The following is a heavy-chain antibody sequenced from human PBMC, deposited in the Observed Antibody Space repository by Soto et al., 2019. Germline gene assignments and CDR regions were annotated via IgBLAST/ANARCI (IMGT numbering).Heavy chain of an antibody. CDR1: GGSVNSDNFY. D-gene: IGHD2-15*01. V-gene: IGHV4-61*01. J-gene: IGHJ4*01. CDR3: ARHHIEVTAESFDS. Sequence: SETLSLTCTVSGGSVNSDNFYWSWIRQPPGKGLEWIGYVFHIGNTNYSPSLKSRVTMSIDTSRNQFSLRLSSVTAADTAVYFCARHHIEVTAESFDSWGRGNMVTVSS. CDR2: VFHIGNT.